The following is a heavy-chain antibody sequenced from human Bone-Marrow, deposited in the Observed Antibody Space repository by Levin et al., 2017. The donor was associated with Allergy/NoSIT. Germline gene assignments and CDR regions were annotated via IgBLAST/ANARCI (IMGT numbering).Heavy chain of an antibody. CDR1: GGSFSGYY. CDR3: ARGRRRDGYKFCYYYGMDV. Sequence: SETLSLTCAVYGGSFSGYYWSWIRQPPGKGLEWIGEINHSGSTNYNPSLKSRVTISVDTSKNQFSLKLSSVTAADTAVYYCARGRRRDGYKFCYYYGMDVWGQGTTVTVSS. CDR2: INHSGST. J-gene: IGHJ6*02. V-gene: IGHV4-34*01. D-gene: IGHD5-24*01.